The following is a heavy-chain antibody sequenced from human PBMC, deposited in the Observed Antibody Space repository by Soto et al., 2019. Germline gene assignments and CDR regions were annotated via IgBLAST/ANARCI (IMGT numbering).Heavy chain of an antibody. Sequence: QVHLQESGPGLLKPSETLSLTCSVSGGPLRSYYLSWVRQAPGKGLEWIAYIAYTGITGYNPSLRSRVTISGDTSQNFFSLKMTSVTAADTAVYYCAREGFSGYEALDYWGQGILVTVSS. CDR1: GGPLRSYY. D-gene: IGHD5-12*01. CDR3: AREGFSGYEALDY. J-gene: IGHJ4*02. CDR2: IAYTGIT. V-gene: IGHV4-59*01.